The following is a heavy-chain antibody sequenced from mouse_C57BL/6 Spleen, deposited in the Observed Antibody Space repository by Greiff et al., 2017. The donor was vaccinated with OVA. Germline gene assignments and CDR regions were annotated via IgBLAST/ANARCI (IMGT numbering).Heavy chain of an antibody. Sequence: QVQLQQPGAELVKPGASVKMSCKASGYTFTSYWITWVKQRPGQGLEWIGEIYPGSGRNNYNEKFQSKATLTVDTSSSTAYMQLSSLTSLNSAVYDCAIGGSYSNYAWFAYWGQGTLVSVST. CDR1: GYTFTSYW. CDR2: IYPGSGRN. J-gene: IGHJ3*01. D-gene: IGHD2-5*01. V-gene: IGHV1-55*01. CDR3: AIGGSYSNYAWFAY.